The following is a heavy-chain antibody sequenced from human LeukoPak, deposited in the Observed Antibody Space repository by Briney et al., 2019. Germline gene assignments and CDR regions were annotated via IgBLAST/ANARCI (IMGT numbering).Heavy chain of an antibody. CDR2: INPNSGGT. CDR1: GYTFTGYY. D-gene: IGHD3-10*01. Sequence: ASVKVSCKASGYTFTGYYMHWVRQAPGQGLEWMGWINPNSGGTNYAQKFQGRVTMTRDTSISTAYMELSRLRSDDTAVYYCARGSIKLLWFGELSLYDYWGQGTLATVSS. J-gene: IGHJ4*02. CDR3: ARGSIKLLWFGELSLYDY. V-gene: IGHV1-2*02.